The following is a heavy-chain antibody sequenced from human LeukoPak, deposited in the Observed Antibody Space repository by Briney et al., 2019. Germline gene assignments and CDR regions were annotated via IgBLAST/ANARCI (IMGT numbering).Heavy chain of an antibody. CDR3: AKDGGLWVSAHWGDS. V-gene: IGHV3-23*01. Sequence: GGSLRLSCAASGFTFVNYVMTWVRQAPGKGLEWVSSISGSDGTTFYADSVKGRFTVSRDNSKNTLFLQMNSLRAEDTAVYYCAKDGGLWVSAHWGDSWGRGTLVTVSS. CDR2: ISGSDGTT. CDR1: GFTFVNYV. J-gene: IGHJ4*02. D-gene: IGHD7-27*01.